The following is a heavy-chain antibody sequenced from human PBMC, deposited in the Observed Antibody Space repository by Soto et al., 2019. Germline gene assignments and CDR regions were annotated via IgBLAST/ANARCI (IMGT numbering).Heavy chain of an antibody. V-gene: IGHV4-34*01. J-gene: IGHJ6*02. D-gene: IGHD2-8*02. Sequence: PEKVLEWIGEINHSGDPKYSPSLQSRLTISIETSKNQFSLKLSSVTPADTAVYYCARGTLVYYYYGMDVWGPGTTVTVSS. CDR2: INHSGDP. CDR3: ARGTLVYYYYGMDV.